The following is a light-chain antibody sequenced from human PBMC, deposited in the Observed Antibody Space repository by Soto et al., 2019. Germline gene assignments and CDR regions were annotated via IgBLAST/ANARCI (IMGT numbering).Light chain of an antibody. Sequence: IVMTQSPVTLSVSPGERATLSYRASQSVSSNLAWYQQKPGQAPRLLIYGASTRATGIPARFSGSGSGTEFTLTISSLQSEDFAVYYCQHYNNWPPWTFGQGTKVEIK. CDR1: QSVSSN. J-gene: IGKJ1*01. V-gene: IGKV3-15*01. CDR2: GAS. CDR3: QHYNNWPPWT.